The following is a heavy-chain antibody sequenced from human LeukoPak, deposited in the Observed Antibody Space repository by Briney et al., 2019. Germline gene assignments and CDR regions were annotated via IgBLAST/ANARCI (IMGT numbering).Heavy chain of an antibody. CDR2: IYYSGNT. J-gene: IGHJ4*02. D-gene: IGHD3-22*01. CDR1: GGSISSYY. Sequence: SETLSLTCTVSGGSISSYYWSWIRQPPGKGLEWIGYIYYSGNTNYNPSLKSRVTISVDTSKNQFSLKLSSVTAADTAVYYCARGGPYYYDSSGYLGYWGQGTLVTVSS. V-gene: IGHV4-59*01. CDR3: ARGGPYYYDSSGYLGY.